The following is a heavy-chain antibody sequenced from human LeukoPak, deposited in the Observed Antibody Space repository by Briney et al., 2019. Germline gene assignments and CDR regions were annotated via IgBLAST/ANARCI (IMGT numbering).Heavy chain of an antibody. Sequence: GGSLRLSCEASGFTFDTHGMSWVRQAPGKGPEWVSGIIRSGDTTYYSDSVKGRFTISRDNSKNTLFLQMNSLRVEDTAVYYCAKGGGDQFYFHYYGMDVWGQGTTVTVSS. J-gene: IGHJ6*02. D-gene: IGHD3-16*02. CDR2: IIRSGDTT. CDR1: GFTFDTHG. V-gene: IGHV3-23*01. CDR3: AKGGGDQFYFHYYGMDV.